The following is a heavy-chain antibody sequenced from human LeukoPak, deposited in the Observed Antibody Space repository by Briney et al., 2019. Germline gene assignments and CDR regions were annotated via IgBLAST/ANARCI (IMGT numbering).Heavy chain of an antibody. CDR2: ISSRSGYT. Sequence: GGSLRHSCAASGFTFSDYYRSWIRQAPGKGLEWVSYISSRSGYTNYADSVRGRFTLSRDNAKNSLYLQMNSLRAEDTAVYYCARDDGSGSYYRIWWGQGTLVTVSS. CDR1: GFTFSDYY. J-gene: IGHJ4*02. CDR3: ARDDGSGSYYRIW. D-gene: IGHD3-10*01. V-gene: IGHV3-11*05.